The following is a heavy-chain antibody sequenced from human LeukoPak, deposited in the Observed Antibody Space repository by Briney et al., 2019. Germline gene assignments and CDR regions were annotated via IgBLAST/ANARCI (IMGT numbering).Heavy chain of an antibody. CDR2: IYPGDSDT. Sequence: GESLKISCKGSGYSFTSYWIGWVRQMPGKGLEWMGIIYPGDSDTRYSLSFRGQVTISADKSISTAYLQLSSLKASDTAMYYCARRRIHCSSTSCYGAYYYYYMDVWGKGTTVTVSS. J-gene: IGHJ6*03. CDR1: GYSFTSYW. D-gene: IGHD2-2*01. CDR3: ARRRIHCSSTSCYGAYYYYYMDV. V-gene: IGHV5-51*01.